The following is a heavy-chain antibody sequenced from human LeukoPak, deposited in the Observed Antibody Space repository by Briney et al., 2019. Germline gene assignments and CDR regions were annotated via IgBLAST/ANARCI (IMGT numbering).Heavy chain of an antibody. CDR3: ARVIAAAGPEFDF. Sequence: ASVKVSCKASGYTFTVYYMHWVRQAPGQGLEWMGWIDPNNGGTIYAQKFQDRVTMTRDTSISTDYMELSRLRSDETAVYYCARVIAAAGPEFDFWGQGTLVTVSS. CDR2: IDPNNGGT. J-gene: IGHJ4*02. CDR1: GYTFTVYY. V-gene: IGHV1-2*02. D-gene: IGHD6-13*01.